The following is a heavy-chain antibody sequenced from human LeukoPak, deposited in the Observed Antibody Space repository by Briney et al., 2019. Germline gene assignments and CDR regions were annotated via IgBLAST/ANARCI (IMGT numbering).Heavy chain of an antibody. CDR2: IIPILGIA. CDR3: AREYYYDSSGYFDY. V-gene: IGHV1-69*04. CDR1: GYTFTSYD. J-gene: IGHJ4*02. Sequence: GASVKVSCKASGYTFTSYDINWVRQAPGQGLEWMGRIIPILGIANYAQKFQGRVTITADKSTSTAYMELSSLRSEGTAVYYCAREYYYDSSGYFDYWGQGTLVTVSS. D-gene: IGHD3-22*01.